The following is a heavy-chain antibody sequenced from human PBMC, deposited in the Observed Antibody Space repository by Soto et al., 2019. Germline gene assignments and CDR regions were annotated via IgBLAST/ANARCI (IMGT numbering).Heavy chain of an antibody. CDR3: ATDIHATWLLNS. V-gene: IGHV3-21*05. CDR2: IATNRCQI. Sequence: GGSLRLSCAASGFSFSSFGMNWVRQAPGKGLEWVSLIATNRCQIYYADSVKGRFTISRDNSKNTLYLQMNSLRAEDTSLYLCATDIHATWLLNSWGQGTLVTVSS. D-gene: IGHD2-2*02. CDR1: GFSFSSFG. J-gene: IGHJ4*02.